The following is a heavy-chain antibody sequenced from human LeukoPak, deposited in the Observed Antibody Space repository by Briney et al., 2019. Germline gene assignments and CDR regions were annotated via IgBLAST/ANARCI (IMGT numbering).Heavy chain of an antibody. D-gene: IGHD5-18*01. Sequence: SETLSLTCTVSGGSISSGSYYWSWIRQPAGKGLEWIGRIYTSGSTNYNPSLKSRVTISVDTSKNQFSLKLSSVTAADTAVYYCAAGYSYGWLPDYWGQGTLVTVSS. CDR3: AAGYSYGWLPDY. J-gene: IGHJ4*02. CDR2: IYTSGST. CDR1: GGSISSGSYY. V-gene: IGHV4-61*02.